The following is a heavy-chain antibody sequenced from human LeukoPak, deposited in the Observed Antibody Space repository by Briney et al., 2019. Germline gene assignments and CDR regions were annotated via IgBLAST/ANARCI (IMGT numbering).Heavy chain of an antibody. CDR1: GYTFTSYG. J-gene: IGHJ4*02. Sequence: GASVKVSCKASGYTFTSYGISWVRQATGQGLEWMGWMNPNSGNTGYAQKFQGRVTMTRNTSISTAYMELSSLRSEDTAVYYCARGSFRPYDYVWGSYSNLGYWGQGTLVTVSS. V-gene: IGHV1-8*02. CDR2: MNPNSGNT. D-gene: IGHD3-16*01. CDR3: ARGSFRPYDYVWGSYSNLGY.